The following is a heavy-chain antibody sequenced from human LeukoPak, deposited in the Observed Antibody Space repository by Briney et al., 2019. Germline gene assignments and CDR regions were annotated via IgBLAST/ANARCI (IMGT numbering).Heavy chain of an antibody. Sequence: ASVKVSCKASGYTFTNSGVSWVRQAPGQGLEWMGWISAYNGNTNYAQKLQGRVTMTTDTSTNTAYMELRSLRSDDTAVYYCARGLFSWFGELSAGAFGYWGQGTLVTVSS. D-gene: IGHD3-10*01. V-gene: IGHV1-18*01. CDR2: ISAYNGNT. CDR3: ARGLFSWFGELSAGAFGY. CDR1: GYTFTNSG. J-gene: IGHJ4*02.